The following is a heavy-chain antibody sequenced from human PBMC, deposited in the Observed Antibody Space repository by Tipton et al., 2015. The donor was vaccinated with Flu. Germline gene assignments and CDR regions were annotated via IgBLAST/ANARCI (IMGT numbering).Heavy chain of an antibody. D-gene: IGHD3-22*01. Sequence: TLSLTCTVSGGSISSSSYYWGWIRQPTGQGLEWIGSIYYSGSTYYNPSLKSRFTISVDTSKNQFSLTLGTVTAADTAVYYCARLRANYYDSSGYSDYG. CDR3: ARLRANYYDSSGYSDYG. J-gene: IGHJ6*01. V-gene: IGHV4-39*07. CDR2: IYYSGST. CDR1: GGSISSSSYY.